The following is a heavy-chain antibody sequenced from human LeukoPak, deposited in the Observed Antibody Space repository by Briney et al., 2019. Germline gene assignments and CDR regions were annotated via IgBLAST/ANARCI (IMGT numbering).Heavy chain of an antibody. CDR3: ARVAGYSYGYNTAQRPFDY. CDR2: ISWDGTIK. V-gene: IGHV3-30-3*01. D-gene: IGHD5-18*01. J-gene: IGHJ4*02. CDR1: GFTFRSYA. Sequence: GKSLRLSCAASGFTFRSYAIHWVRQAPGKGLEWVAFISWDGTIKYYADSVKGRFSISRDNSKNTLSLQMNSLRAEDTAVYYCARVAGYSYGYNTAQRPFDYWGQGTLVTVSS.